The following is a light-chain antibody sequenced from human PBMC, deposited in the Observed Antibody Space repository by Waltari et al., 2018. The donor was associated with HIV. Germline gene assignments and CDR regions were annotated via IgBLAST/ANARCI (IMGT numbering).Light chain of an antibody. Sequence: SYEVTQPPSVAVSPGQTASITCSGYELGDKYTCWYQQKPGQSPLLVIYQDNQRPSGIPVRFSGSSSGHTATLTISGTLPMDEADYYCQAWGSSTSGVFGTGTKLTVL. CDR1: ELGDKY. V-gene: IGLV3-1*01. J-gene: IGLJ3*02. CDR2: QDN. CDR3: QAWGSSTSGV.